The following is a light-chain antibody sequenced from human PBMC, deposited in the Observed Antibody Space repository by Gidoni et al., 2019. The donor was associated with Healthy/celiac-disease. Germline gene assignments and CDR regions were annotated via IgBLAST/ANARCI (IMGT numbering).Light chain of an antibody. Sequence: DIQMTQSPSSVSASVGDRVTIPCRASQGISRCLAWYQQKPGKAPKLLIYAASSLQSGVPSRFSGSGSGTDFTLTISSLQPEDCATYYCQQANSFLFPFXGXTKVEIK. CDR3: QQANSFLFP. V-gene: IGKV1-12*02. CDR2: AAS. CDR1: QGISRC. J-gene: IGKJ4*01.